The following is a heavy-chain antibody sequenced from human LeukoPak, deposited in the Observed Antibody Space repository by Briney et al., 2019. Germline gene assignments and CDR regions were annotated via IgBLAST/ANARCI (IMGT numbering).Heavy chain of an antibody. D-gene: IGHD2-2*01. J-gene: IGHJ4*02. CDR3: AMGDPYQLLEE. CDR2: FDLEDGKT. Sequence: ASVKVSRKVSGYSLTELSKYWVRQAPGKGPEWMGGFDLEDGKTIYAQKFEGRLTMTEDTSSDTAYMELSSLRSDDTAVYYCAMGDPYQLLEEWGQGTLVTVSS. CDR1: GYSLTELS. V-gene: IGHV1-24*01.